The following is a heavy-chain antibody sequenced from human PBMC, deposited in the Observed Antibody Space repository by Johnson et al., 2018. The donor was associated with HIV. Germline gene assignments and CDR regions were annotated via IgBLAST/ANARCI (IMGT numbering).Heavy chain of an antibody. CDR2: ISYDGSNK. D-gene: IGHD3-22*01. J-gene: IGHJ3*02. V-gene: IGHV3-30-3*01. CDR3: VRRFFDSSAFDI. Sequence: QVQLVESGGGLGKPGGSLRLSCAASGFTFSSYAMHWVRQAPGKGLEWVAVISYDGSNKYYADSVKGRFTISRDNSKNTLFLQMNSLRAEDTAVYYCVRRFFDSSAFDIWGQGTLVTVSS. CDR1: GFTFSSYA.